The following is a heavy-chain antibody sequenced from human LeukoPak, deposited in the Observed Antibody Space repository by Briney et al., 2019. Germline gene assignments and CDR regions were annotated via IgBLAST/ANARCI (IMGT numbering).Heavy chain of an antibody. V-gene: IGHV3-21*01. D-gene: IGHD3-22*01. CDR3: ARMGGGYYDSSGSLAIDY. CDR1: GFTFSSYS. Sequence: GGSLRLSCAASGFTFSSYSMNWVRQAPGKGLEWVSSISSSSSYIYYADSVKGRFTISRDNAKNSLYLQMNSLRAEDTAVYYCARMGGGYYDSSGSLAIDYWGQGTLVTVSS. CDR2: ISSSSSYI. J-gene: IGHJ4*02.